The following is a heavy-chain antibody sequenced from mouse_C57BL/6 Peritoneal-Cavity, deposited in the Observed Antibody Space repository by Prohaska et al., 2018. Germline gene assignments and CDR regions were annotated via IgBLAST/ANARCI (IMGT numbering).Heavy chain of an antibody. CDR2: MNPDSSTI. J-gene: IGHJ2*01. Sequence: EVKLLQSGGGLVQPGGSLKLSCAASGIDFSRYWMSWVRRAPGKGLEWIGEMNPDSSTINYAPSLKDKFSISRDNAKNTLYLKMSKVRSEDTALYYCARTLPESFDYWGQGTTLTVSS. CDR3: ARTLPESFDY. V-gene: IGHV4-1*01. D-gene: IGHD1-1*01. CDR1: GIDFSRYW.